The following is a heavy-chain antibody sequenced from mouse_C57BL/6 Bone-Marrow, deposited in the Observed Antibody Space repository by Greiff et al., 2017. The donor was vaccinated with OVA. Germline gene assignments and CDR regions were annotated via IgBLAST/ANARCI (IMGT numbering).Heavy chain of an antibody. CDR1: GFNIKDDY. D-gene: IGHD1-1*01. CDR3: TTWGGYYGNEDY. CDR2: IDPENGDT. J-gene: IGHJ2*01. Sequence: VQLQQSGAELVRPGASVKLSCTASGFNIKDDYMHWVKQRPEQGLEWIGWIDPENGDTEYASKFQGKATITADTSSNTAYLQLSSLTSEDTAVYYCTTWGGYYGNEDYWGQGTTLTVSS. V-gene: IGHV14-4*01.